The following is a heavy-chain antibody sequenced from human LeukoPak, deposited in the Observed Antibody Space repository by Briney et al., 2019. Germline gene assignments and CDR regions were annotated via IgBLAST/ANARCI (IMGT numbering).Heavy chain of an antibody. CDR2: ISWDGGTT. V-gene: IGHV3-43D*04. J-gene: IGHJ4*02. Sequence: PPGGSLRLSCAASGFAFDDYMMHWVRQVPGKGLEWVSFISWDGGTTNYADSVKGRFTISRDNSKNSLYFLMNDLTAEHTDFYYCARGGYGGVFDYWVQGTQVTVCS. CDR3: ARGGYGGVFDY. CDR1: GFAFDDYM. D-gene: IGHD4-23*01.